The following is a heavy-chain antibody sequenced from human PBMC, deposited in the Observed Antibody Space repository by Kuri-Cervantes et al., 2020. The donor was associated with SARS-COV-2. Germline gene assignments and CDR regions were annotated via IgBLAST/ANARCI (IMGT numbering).Heavy chain of an antibody. CDR2: INHSGST. CDR1: GGSITSNNW. D-gene: IGHD6-19*01. CDR3: ARGVGAAVAGTLITIYYYYGMDV. Sequence: SETLSLTCTVSGGSITSNNWWSWVRQPPGKGLEWIGEINHSGSTNYNPSLKSRVTISVDTSKNQFSLKLSSVTAADTAVYYCARGVGAAVAGTLITIYYYYGMDVWGQGTTVTVSS. J-gene: IGHJ6*02. V-gene: IGHV4-4*02.